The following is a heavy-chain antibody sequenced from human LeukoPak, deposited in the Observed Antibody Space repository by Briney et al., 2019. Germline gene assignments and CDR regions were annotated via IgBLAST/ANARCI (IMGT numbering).Heavy chain of an antibody. CDR3: ARAHRYSYGSFDY. CDR2: IYPRNGST. J-gene: IGHJ4*02. CDR1: GYTFTSNY. Sequence: ASVKVSCKASGYTFTSNYIHWVRQAPGQGLEWMGMIYPRNGSTSYAQKFQGRVTMTTDTSTSTAYMELRSLRSDDTAVYYCARAHRYSYGSFDYWGQGTLVTVSS. D-gene: IGHD5-18*01. V-gene: IGHV1-46*01.